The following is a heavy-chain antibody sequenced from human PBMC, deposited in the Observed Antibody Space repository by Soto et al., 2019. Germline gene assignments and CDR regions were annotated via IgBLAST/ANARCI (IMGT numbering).Heavy chain of an antibody. V-gene: IGHV1-18*01. CDR3: ARRRMGSTSWPDYYGMDV. CDR1: GYTFTSYG. J-gene: IGHJ6*02. D-gene: IGHD2-2*01. CDR2: ISAYNGNT. Sequence: ASVKVSCKASGYTFTSYGISWVRQAPGQGLEWMGWISAYNGNTNYAQKLQGRVTMTTDTSTSTAYMELRSLRSDDTAVYYCARRRMGSTSWPDYYGMDVWGQGTTVTAP.